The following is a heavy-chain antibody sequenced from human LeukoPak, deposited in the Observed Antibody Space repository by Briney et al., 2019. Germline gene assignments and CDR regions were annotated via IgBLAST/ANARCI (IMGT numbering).Heavy chain of an antibody. CDR2: FDPEDGET. V-gene: IGHV1-24*01. CDR1: GYTLTELS. J-gene: IGHJ5*02. D-gene: IGHD3-10*01. Sequence: ASVKVSCKVSGYTLTELSMHWVRQAPGKGLEWMGGFDPEDGETIYAQKFQGRVTMTEDTSTDTAYMELSSLRSEDTAVYYCATVIIYYGSGGPFDPWGQGTLVTVSS. CDR3: ATVIIYYGSGGPFDP.